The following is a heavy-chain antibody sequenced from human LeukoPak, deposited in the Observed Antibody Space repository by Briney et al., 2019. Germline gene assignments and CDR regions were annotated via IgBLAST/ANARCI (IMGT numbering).Heavy chain of an antibody. CDR1: GGSISTSSYY. D-gene: IGHD4/OR15-4a*01. V-gene: IGHV4-39*01. CDR2: IYYSGST. J-gene: IGHJ4*02. Sequence: PSETLSLTCTVSGGSISTSSYYWGWIRQPPGKGLEWIGSIYYSGSTYYNPSLKSRVTISVDTSKNQFSLKLSSVTAADTAMYYCARHGDANSNPRDHFDYWGQGTLVTVSS. CDR3: ARHGDANSNPRDHFDY.